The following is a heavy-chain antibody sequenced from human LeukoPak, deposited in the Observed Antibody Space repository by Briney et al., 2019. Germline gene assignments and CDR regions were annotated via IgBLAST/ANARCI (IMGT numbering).Heavy chain of an antibody. V-gene: IGHV5-10-1*01. CDR1: GYSFTSYW. J-gene: IGHJ4*02. CDR2: IGPSDSYT. Sequence: GESLKISCKGSGYSFTSYWISWVRQMPGKGLEWMGRIGPSDSYTNYSPSFQGHVTISADKSISTAYLQWGSLKASDTAMYYCARRRDSSSWYYFDYWGQGTLVTVSS. CDR3: ARRRDSSSWYYFDY. D-gene: IGHD6-13*01.